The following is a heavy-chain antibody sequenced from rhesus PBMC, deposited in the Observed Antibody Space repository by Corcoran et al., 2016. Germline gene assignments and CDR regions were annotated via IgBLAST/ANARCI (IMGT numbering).Heavy chain of an antibody. Sequence: QVQLQESGPGLVKPSETLSLTCAVSGGPISSMNWWSWIRQPPGKGLEWIGGIYSNTESTNYNPSLKNRVTISKDTSKNQFSLKLSSVTAADTAVYYCARGLGDYWGQGVLVTVSS. V-gene: IGHV4S12*01. CDR2: IYSNTEST. CDR3: ARGLGDY. CDR1: GGPISSMNW. J-gene: IGHJ4*01. D-gene: IGHD3-3*01.